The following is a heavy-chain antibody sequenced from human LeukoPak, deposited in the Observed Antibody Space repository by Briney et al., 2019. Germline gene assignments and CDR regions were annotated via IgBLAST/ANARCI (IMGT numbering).Heavy chain of an antibody. V-gene: IGHV3-23*01. D-gene: IGHD2-2*01. CDR1: GFTFSSYA. J-gene: IGHJ3*02. Sequence: GGSLRLSCAASGFTFSSYAMHWVRQAPGKGLEWVSAISGSGNSTYYADSVKGRFTISRDNSKNTLHLQMNTLRAEDTALYYCARGQYCSSTSCYVIGAFDIWGQGTMVTVSS. CDR3: ARGQYCSSTSCYVIGAFDI. CDR2: ISGSGNST.